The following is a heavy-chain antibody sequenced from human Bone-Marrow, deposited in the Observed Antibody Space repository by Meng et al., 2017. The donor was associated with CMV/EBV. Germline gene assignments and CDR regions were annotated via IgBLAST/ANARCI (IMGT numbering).Heavy chain of an antibody. D-gene: IGHD3-22*01. CDR3: ARALKTATYYYDSSGYYYGY. CDR1: GYTFTSYG. V-gene: IGHV1-18*01. J-gene: IGHJ4*02. Sequence: ASVKVSCKASGYTFTSYGISWVRQAPGQGLEWMGWISAYNGNTNYAQKLQGRVTMTTDTSTSTAYMELRRLRSDDTAVYYCARALKTATYYYDSSGYYYGYWGQGKLVTVSS. CDR2: ISAYNGNT.